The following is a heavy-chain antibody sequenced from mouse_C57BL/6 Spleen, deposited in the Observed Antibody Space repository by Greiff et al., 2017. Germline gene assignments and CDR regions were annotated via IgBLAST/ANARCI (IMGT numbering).Heavy chain of an antibody. Sequence: VQLQQPGAELVKPGASVKMSCKASGYTFTSYWITWVKQRPGQGLEWIGDLYPGSGSTNYNEKFKSKATLTVDTSSSTAYMQLSSLTSEDAAVYYCAISGDYYGSSYWYFGVWGTGTTVTVSS. CDR1: GYTFTSYW. CDR3: AISGDYYGSSYWYFGV. D-gene: IGHD1-1*01. V-gene: IGHV1-55*01. J-gene: IGHJ1*03. CDR2: LYPGSGST.